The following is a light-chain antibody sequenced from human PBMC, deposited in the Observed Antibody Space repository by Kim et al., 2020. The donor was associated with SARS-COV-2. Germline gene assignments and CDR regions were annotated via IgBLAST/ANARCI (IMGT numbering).Light chain of an antibody. CDR3: QAWDSRTVV. V-gene: IGLV3-1*01. CDR1: KLGNKY. CDR2: EES. J-gene: IGLJ2*01. Sequence: SYELTQAPSVSVSPGQTASITRSGDKLGNKYVCWYQQKPGQSPVLVMYEESKRPSGIPERFSGSKSGNTATLTISGTQAMDEAGYYCQAWDSRTVVFGGGTQLTVL.